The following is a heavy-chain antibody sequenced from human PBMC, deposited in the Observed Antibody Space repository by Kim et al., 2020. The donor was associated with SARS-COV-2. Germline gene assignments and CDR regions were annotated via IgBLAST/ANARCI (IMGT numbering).Heavy chain of an antibody. J-gene: IGHJ6*02. D-gene: IGHD1-26*01. CDR3: ARNPLLVGATTYYYYYYGMDV. CDR2: INAGNGNT. V-gene: IGHV1-3*01. Sequence: ASVKVSCKASGYTFTSYAMHWVRQAPGQRLEWMGWINAGNGNTKYSQKFQGRVTITRDTSASTAYMELSSLRSEDTAVYYCARNPLLVGATTYYYYYYGMDVWGQGTTVTVSS. CDR1: GYTFTSYA.